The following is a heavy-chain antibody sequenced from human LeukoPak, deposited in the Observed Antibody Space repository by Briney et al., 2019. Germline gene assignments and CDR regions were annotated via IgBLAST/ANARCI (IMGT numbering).Heavy chain of an antibody. CDR2: IYNSGST. CDR3: ARVFQRAATFRLLIWFDP. CDR1: GGSLSSSNW. J-gene: IGHJ5*02. V-gene: IGHV4-4*02. D-gene: IGHD2-15*01. Sequence: SQTLSLTCAVSGGSLSSSNWWSCVRQPPGKGLEWIGKIYNSGSTNYRPSLKSRVTISVDKSKNQFSLKLSSVTAADTAVYYCARVFQRAATFRLLIWFDPWGQGTLVTVSS.